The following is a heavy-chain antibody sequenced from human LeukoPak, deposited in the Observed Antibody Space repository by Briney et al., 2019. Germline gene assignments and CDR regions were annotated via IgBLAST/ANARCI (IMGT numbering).Heavy chain of an antibody. CDR1: GGSISSSNW. CDR2: IYHSGST. Sequence: SETLSLTCAVSGGSISSSNWWSWVRQPPGLGLEWIGEIYHSGSTNYNPSLKSRVTISVDKSKNQFSLKLSSVTAADTAVYYCARWSHYYGDYPALDYWGQGTLVTVSS. V-gene: IGHV4-4*02. CDR3: ARWSHYYGDYPALDY. D-gene: IGHD4-17*01. J-gene: IGHJ4*02.